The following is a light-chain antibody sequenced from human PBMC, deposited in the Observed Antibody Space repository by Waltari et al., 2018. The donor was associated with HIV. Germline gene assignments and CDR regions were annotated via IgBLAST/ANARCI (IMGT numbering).Light chain of an antibody. Sequence: DIQMTQSPSSLSASVGDRVTITCRTSQSISSYLNWYQQKPGKAPKLLIYAASSLQGGVPSRFSGSGSGTDFTLTISSLQPEDFAKYHCQQSYTTPYSFGQGTKLAIK. CDR2: AAS. CDR1: QSISSY. V-gene: IGKV1-39*01. J-gene: IGKJ2*03. CDR3: QQSYTTPYS.